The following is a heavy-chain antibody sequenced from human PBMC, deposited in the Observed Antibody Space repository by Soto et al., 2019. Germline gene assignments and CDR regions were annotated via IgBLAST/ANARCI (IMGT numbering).Heavy chain of an antibody. CDR2: INPNSGGT. CDR1: GYTFTGYY. J-gene: IGHJ6*02. V-gene: IGHV1-2*02. CDR3: AQYCSSTSCYL. Sequence: ASVKVSCKASGYTFTGYYMHWVRQAPGQGLEWMGWINPNSGGTNYAQKFQSRVTMTRDTSVSTAYMELSRLRSDDTAVYYCAQYCSSTSCYLWGQGTTVTVSS. D-gene: IGHD2-2*01.